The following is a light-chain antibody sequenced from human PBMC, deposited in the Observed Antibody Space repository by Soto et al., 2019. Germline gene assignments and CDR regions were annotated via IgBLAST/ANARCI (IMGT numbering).Light chain of an antibody. V-gene: IGKV1-5*03. CDR2: KAS. J-gene: IGKJ3*01. Sequence: DIQMTQSPSTLSASVGDRVTVTCRASQSVSSSLAWFQQKPGKAPKLLIYKASNLESGVPSRFSGSGSGTEFTLTISSLQPDDFAAYYCQQYKTYPFIFGPGTKVDI. CDR1: QSVSSS. CDR3: QQYKTYPFI.